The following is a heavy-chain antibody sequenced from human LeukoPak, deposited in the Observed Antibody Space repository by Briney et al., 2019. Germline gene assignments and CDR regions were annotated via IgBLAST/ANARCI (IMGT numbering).Heavy chain of an antibody. J-gene: IGHJ3*02. V-gene: IGHV4-30-2*01. Sequence: KASETLSLTCAVSGGSISSGGYSWSWIRQPPGKGLEWIGYIYHSGSTYYNPSLKSRVTISVDRSKNQFSLKLSSVTAADTAVYYCARGDYDILTGYLEGYGFDIWGQGTMVTVSS. CDR1: GGSISSGGYS. CDR3: ARGDYDILTGYLEGYGFDI. D-gene: IGHD3-9*01. CDR2: IYHSGST.